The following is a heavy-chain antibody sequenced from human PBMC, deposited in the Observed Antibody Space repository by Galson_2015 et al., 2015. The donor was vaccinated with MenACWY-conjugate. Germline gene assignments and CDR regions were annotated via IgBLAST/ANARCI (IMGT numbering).Heavy chain of an antibody. V-gene: IGHV3-7*01. Sequence: SLRLSCAASGFTFSNSWMNWLRQAPGSGLEWVANINPEGSRGTYVDSVKGRFTISRDNAENSVYLEMNSLRPEDTAVFYCAAWTADYNYWAQGTLVTVSS. J-gene: IGHJ4*02. D-gene: IGHD3/OR15-3a*01. CDR2: INPEGSRG. CDR1: GFTFSNSW. CDR3: AAWTADYNY.